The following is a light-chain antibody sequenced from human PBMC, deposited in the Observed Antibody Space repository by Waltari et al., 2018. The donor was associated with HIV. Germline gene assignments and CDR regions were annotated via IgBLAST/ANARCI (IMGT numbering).Light chain of an antibody. J-gene: IGLJ3*02. CDR1: SSYVGSYNL. CDR3: CSYAGSSTFWV. CDR2: EVS. V-gene: IGLV2-23*02. Sequence: QSALTQSASVSGSPGQSITISCTGTSSYVGSYNLVSWYQQHPGKAPKVMIYEVSKLPSGVSNRFSGSKSGNTAFLTISGLQAEDEADYYCCSYAGSSTFWVFGGGTKLTVL.